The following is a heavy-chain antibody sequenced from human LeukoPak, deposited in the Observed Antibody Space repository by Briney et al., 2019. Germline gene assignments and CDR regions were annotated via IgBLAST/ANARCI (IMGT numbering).Heavy chain of an antibody. J-gene: IGHJ3*02. D-gene: IGHD3-10*01. CDR2: ISSSGSTI. Sequence: GGSLRLSCAASGFTFSSYWMSWVRQAPGKGLEWVSYISSSGSTIYYADSVKGRFTISRDNAKNSLYLQMNSLGAEDTAVYYCATAAGGYYGGLGAFDIWGQGTMVTVSS. CDR3: ATAAGGYYGGLGAFDI. CDR1: GFTFSSYW. V-gene: IGHV3-48*04.